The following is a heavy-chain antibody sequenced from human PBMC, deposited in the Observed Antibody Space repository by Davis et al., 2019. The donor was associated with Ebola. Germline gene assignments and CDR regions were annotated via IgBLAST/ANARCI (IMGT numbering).Heavy chain of an antibody. J-gene: IGHJ3*02. V-gene: IGHV3-7*01. Sequence: GGSLRLSCAASGFTLSTYFMTWVRQAPGKGLEWVANIRQDGRDEYYVASVEGRFTVSRDNAKNLLFLEMNNLRADDTALYFCAREDQEGLAATGSAFDMWGQGTMVTVSS. CDR2: IRQDGRDE. CDR3: AREDQEGLAATGSAFDM. CDR1: GFTLSTYF. D-gene: IGHD6-13*01.